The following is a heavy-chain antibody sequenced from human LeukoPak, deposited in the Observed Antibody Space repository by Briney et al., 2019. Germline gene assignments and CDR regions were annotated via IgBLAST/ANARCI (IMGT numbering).Heavy chain of an antibody. Sequence: SQTLSLTCTVSGGSINSGAYSWTWIRQHPGKGLEWIGYIYYSGSTYYNPSLKSRLTISIDTSKNQFSLKLSSVTAADTAVYSCASSRNPLWFDYWGQGTLVTVSS. CDR1: GGSINSGAYS. V-gene: IGHV4-31*03. CDR3: ASSRNPLWFDY. J-gene: IGHJ5*01. CDR2: IYYSGST.